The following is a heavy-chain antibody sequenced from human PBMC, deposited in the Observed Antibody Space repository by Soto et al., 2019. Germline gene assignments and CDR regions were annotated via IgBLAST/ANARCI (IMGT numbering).Heavy chain of an antibody. Sequence: PGGSLRLSCTASGFTFGDYAVSWFRQAPGKGLEWVGFIRSKAYGGTTEYAASVKGRFTISRDDSKSIAYLQMNSLKTEDTAVYYCTRELSTYGPTNWFDPWGQGTLVTAPQ. CDR3: TRELSTYGPTNWFDP. CDR2: IRSKAYGGTT. J-gene: IGHJ5*02. V-gene: IGHV3-49*03. CDR1: GFTFGDYA. D-gene: IGHD3-10*01.